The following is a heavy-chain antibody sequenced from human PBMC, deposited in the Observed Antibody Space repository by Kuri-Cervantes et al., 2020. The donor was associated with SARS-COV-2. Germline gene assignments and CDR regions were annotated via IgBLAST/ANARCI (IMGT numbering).Heavy chain of an antibody. D-gene: IGHD3-3*01. CDR2: ISGSGGST. V-gene: IGHV3-23*01. Sequence: GGSLRLSCAASGFTFSSYAMSWVRQAPGKGLEWVSAISGSGGSTYYADSVKGRFTISRDNSKNTLYLQMNSLRAEDTAVYYCARIQTRTIFGVVQYFDYWGQGTLVTVSS. CDR1: GFTFSSYA. CDR3: ARIQTRTIFGVVQYFDY. J-gene: IGHJ4*02.